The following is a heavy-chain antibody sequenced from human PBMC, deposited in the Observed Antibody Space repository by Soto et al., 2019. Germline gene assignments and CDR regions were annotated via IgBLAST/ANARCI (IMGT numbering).Heavy chain of an antibody. Sequence: QVQLQQWGAGLLKPSETLSLTCAVYGGSFSGYYWSWIRQPPGKGLEWIGEINHSGSTNYNPSLKSRVTTSVDTSKNQFSLKLSSVTAADTAVYYCARAVGFRVYFDYWGQGTLVTVSS. CDR1: GGSFSGYY. CDR3: ARAVGFRVYFDY. CDR2: INHSGST. V-gene: IGHV4-34*01. J-gene: IGHJ4*02.